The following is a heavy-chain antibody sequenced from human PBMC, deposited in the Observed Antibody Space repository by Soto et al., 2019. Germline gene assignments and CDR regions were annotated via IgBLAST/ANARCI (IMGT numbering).Heavy chain of an antibody. Sequence: QVQLQESGPGLVKPSQTLSLTCTVSGGSISSGGYYWTWIRQHPGKGLEWIGYNYYSGITYYNPSFKSRVTISLDMSKNQFSLKLSSVTAADTAVYYCARGSSIAGLYYGMDVWGQGTTVTVSS. D-gene: IGHD6-6*01. J-gene: IGHJ6*02. CDR3: ARGSSIAGLYYGMDV. V-gene: IGHV4-31*03. CDR1: GGSISSGGYY. CDR2: NYYSGIT.